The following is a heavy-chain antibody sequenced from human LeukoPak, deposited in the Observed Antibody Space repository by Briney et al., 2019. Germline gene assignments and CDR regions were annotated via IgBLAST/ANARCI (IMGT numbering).Heavy chain of an antibody. CDR2: VSGGGGST. CDR1: GFIFSSYA. V-gene: IGHV3-23*01. D-gene: IGHD3-22*01. Sequence: GGSLRLSCAASGFIFSSYAMSWVRRAPGKGLEWVSSVSGGGGSTYYADSVKGRFTISRDNSKSTLFLQKNSLRAEDTAVYYCAKSSYYDSSGYYREYYFDYWGQGTLVTVSS. CDR3: AKSSYYDSSGYYREYYFDY. J-gene: IGHJ4*02.